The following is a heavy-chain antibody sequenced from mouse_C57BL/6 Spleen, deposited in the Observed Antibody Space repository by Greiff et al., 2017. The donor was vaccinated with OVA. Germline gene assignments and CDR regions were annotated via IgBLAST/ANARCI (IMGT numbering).Heavy chain of an antibody. CDR2: LYPGDGDT. Sequence: QVQLQQSGPELVKPGASVKISCKASGYAFSSSWMNWVKQRPGKGLEWIGRLYPGDGDTNYNGKFKGNATLTADKSSSTAYMQLSSLTAEDSAVNLCARGTTVVPFDYWGQGTTLTVSS. V-gene: IGHV1-82*01. J-gene: IGHJ2*01. CDR3: ARGTTVVPFDY. CDR1: GYAFSSSW. D-gene: IGHD1-1*01.